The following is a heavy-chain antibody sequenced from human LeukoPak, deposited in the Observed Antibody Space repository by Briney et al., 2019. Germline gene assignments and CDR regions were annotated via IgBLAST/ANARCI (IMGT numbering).Heavy chain of an antibody. J-gene: IGHJ3*02. CDR1: GFTFSSYA. CDR2: ISYDGSNK. D-gene: IGHD3-10*01. CDR3: ARDGPTDVLLWFGEPQDAFDI. V-gene: IGHV3-30*04. Sequence: GGSLRLSCAASGFTFSSYAMHWVRQAPGKGLEWVALISYDGSNKYYADSVKGRFTISRDNSKNTLYLQMNSLRAEDTAVYYCARDGPTDVLLWFGEPQDAFDIWGQGTMVTVSS.